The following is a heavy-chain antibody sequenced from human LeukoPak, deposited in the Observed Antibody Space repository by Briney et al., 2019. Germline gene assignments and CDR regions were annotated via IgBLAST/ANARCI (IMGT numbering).Heavy chain of an antibody. Sequence: PSETLSLTCTVSGGSISSSSYYWGWIRQPPGKGLEWIGSIYYSGSTYYNPSLKSRVSISVDTSKNQFSLKLSSVTAADTAVYYCAREGEVYYYRSDPRSYTTHFDYWGQGTLVTVSS. CDR1: GGSISSSSYY. CDR2: IYYSGST. V-gene: IGHV4-39*07. J-gene: IGHJ4*02. D-gene: IGHD3-10*01. CDR3: AREGEVYYYRSDPRSYTTHFDY.